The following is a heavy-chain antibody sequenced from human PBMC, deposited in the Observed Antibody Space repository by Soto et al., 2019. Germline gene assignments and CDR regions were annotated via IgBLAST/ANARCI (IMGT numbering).Heavy chain of an antibody. Sequence: QVQLVESGGGVVQPGRSLRLSCAASGFMFSNHGMHWVRQAPGKGLEWVAVIWSDGNNRYYADSVMGRFTISRDNSKNTLYLQMNSLRAEDTAVYYCVRGDNWNDEASDYWGQGTLVTVSS. CDR2: IWSDGNNR. V-gene: IGHV3-33*01. J-gene: IGHJ4*02. CDR1: GFMFSNHG. D-gene: IGHD1-1*01. CDR3: VRGDNWNDEASDY.